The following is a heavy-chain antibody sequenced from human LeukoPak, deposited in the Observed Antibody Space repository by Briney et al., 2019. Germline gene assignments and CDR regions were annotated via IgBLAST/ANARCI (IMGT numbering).Heavy chain of an antibody. CDR2: INADGSSG. Sequence: GGSLRLSCAASGFTFSSYWMHWVREAPGKALVWVSRINADGSSGSYADSVKGRFTIPRDNAKNTLYLQMNSLRAEDTAVYYCARGPRTPDYWGQGTLVTVSS. V-gene: IGHV3-74*01. CDR1: GFTFSSYW. CDR3: ARGPRTPDY. J-gene: IGHJ4*02.